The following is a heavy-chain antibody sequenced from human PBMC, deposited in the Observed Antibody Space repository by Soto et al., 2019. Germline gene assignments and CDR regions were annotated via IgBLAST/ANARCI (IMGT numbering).Heavy chain of an antibody. CDR2: INPILSMS. J-gene: IGHJ4*02. CDR1: GDTFNFYS. D-gene: IGHD3-10*01. V-gene: IGHV1-69*02. Sequence: QVQLVQSGADVKKPGSSVRVSCKASGDTFNFYSINWVRQAPGLGLQWMGRINPILSMSNYAPRFQGRVTMTEDKSTSTAYMELSSLRYEDTAMYYCATSYGSGYRAFDSWGQGALVTVSS. CDR3: ATSYGSGYRAFDS.